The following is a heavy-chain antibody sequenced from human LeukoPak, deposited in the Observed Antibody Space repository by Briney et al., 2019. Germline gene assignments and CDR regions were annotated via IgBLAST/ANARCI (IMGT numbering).Heavy chain of an antibody. CDR1: GGTFSSYA. CDR3: ASSAKTGGYYYYGMDL. CDR2: IIPIFGTA. J-gene: IGHJ6*02. V-gene: IGHV1-69*13. Sequence: GASVKVSCKASGGTFSSYAISWVRQAPGQGLEWMGGIIPIFGTANYAQKFQGRVTITADESTSTAYMELSSLRSEDTAVYYCASSAKTGGYYYYGMDLWGQGTTVTVSS.